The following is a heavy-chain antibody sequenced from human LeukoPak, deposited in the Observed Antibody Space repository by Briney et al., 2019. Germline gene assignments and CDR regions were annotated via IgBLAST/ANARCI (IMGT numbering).Heavy chain of an antibody. CDR3: ARAPADNPYFDY. V-gene: IGHV3-30*04. CDR2: ISYDGSNK. J-gene: IGHJ4*02. Sequence: GGSLRLSCAASGFTFSSYAMHWVRQAPGKGLEWVAVISYDGSNKYYADSVKGRFTISRDNSKNTLYLQMNSLRAEDTAVYYCARAPADNPYFDYWGQGTLVTVSS. CDR1: GFTFSSYA. D-gene: IGHD1-14*01.